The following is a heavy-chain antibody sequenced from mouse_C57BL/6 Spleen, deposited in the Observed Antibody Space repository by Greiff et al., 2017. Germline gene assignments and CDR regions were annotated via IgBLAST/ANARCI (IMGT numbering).Heavy chain of an antibody. J-gene: IGHJ2*01. D-gene: IGHD1-1*01. Sequence: EVQLQQSGTVLARPGASVKMSCKTSGYTFTSYWMHWVKQRPGQGLEWIGAIYPGNSDTSYNQKFKGKAKLTAVTSASTAYMALSSLTNDDSAVYSCTRDYGSSQGYFDYWGQGTTLTVSS. CDR2: IYPGNSDT. CDR1: GYTFTSYW. V-gene: IGHV1-5*01. CDR3: TRDYGSSQGYFDY.